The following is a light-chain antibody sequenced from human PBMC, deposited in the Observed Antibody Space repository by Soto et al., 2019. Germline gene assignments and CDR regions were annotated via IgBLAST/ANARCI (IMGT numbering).Light chain of an antibody. J-gene: IGKJ4*01. CDR2: AAS. V-gene: IGKV1-17*03. CDR1: QGINNH. Sequence: DIQMTQSPSVMSASVGDSITITCRASQGINNHLVWFQQKPGKVPQRLIYAASRLQSGVPSTFSGSGSGTEFTLTISSLQPEDSATYYCLQHNSYPLTFGGGTKVEI. CDR3: LQHNSYPLT.